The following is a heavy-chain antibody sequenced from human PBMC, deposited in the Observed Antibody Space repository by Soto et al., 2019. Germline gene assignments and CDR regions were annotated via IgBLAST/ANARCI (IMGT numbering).Heavy chain of an antibody. CDR2: INHSGST. D-gene: IGHD3-10*01. J-gene: IGHJ4*02. Sequence: LSLTCAVYGGSFSGYYWSWIRQPPGKGLEWIGEINHSGSTNYNPSLESRVTISVDSSKNQFSLKLTSVTAADTAVYYCARVPTMVRGVISGDDYFDYWGQGTLVTVSS. CDR1: GGSFSGYY. CDR3: ARVPTMVRGVISGDDYFDY. V-gene: IGHV4-34*01.